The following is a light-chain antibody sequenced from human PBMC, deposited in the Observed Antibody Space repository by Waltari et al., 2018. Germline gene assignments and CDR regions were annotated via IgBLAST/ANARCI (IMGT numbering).Light chain of an antibody. CDR2: GAS. CDR3: QQYGSSIMYT. V-gene: IGKV3-20*01. J-gene: IGKJ2*01. CDR1: QSLTKRY. Sequence: EVVLTQSPATLSLSPGERATLSCRASQSLTKRYLAWYQQNPGQAPRLLIYGASSRAAGIPDRLSGSGAGTDFTLTISRLEPEDFAVYYWQQYGSSIMYTFGQGTKLEIK.